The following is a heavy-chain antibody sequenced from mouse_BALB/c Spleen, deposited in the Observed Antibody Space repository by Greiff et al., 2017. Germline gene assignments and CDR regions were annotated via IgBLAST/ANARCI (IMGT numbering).Heavy chain of an antibody. J-gene: IGHJ2*01. Sequence: QVQLQQSGAELARPGASVKLSCKASGYTFTSYWMQWVKQRPGQGLEWIGAIYPGDGDTRYTQKFKGKATLTADKSSSTAYMQLSSLASEDSAVYYCARGYYFDYWGQGTTLTVSS. CDR1: GYTFTSYW. CDR3: ARGYYFDY. CDR2: IYPGDGDT. V-gene: IGHV1-87*01.